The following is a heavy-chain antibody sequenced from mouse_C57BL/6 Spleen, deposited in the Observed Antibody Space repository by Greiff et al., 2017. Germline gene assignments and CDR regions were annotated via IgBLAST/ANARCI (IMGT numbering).Heavy chain of an antibody. Sequence: QVQLQQSGAELARPGASVKLSCKASGYTFTSYGISWVKQRTGQGLEWIGEIYPRSGNTYYNEKFKGKATLTADKSSSTAYMELRSLTSEDSAVYFCARKAYGSSSRYWYFDVWGTGTTVTVSS. J-gene: IGHJ1*03. D-gene: IGHD1-1*01. V-gene: IGHV1-81*01. CDR1: GYTFTSYG. CDR2: IYPRSGNT. CDR3: ARKAYGSSSRYWYFDV.